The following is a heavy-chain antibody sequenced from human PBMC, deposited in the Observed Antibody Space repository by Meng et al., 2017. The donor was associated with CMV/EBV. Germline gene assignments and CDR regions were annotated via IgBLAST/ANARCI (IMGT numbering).Heavy chain of an antibody. CDR2: INHSGST. D-gene: IGHD2-2*01. Sequence: GSLRLSCAVYGGSFSGYYWSWIRQPPGKGLEWIGEINHSGSTNYNPSLKSRVTISVDTSKNPFSLKLSSVTAADTAVYYCARGRDCSSASCYRGSIDYWGQGTLVTVSS. CDR3: ARGRDCSSASCYRGSIDY. V-gene: IGHV4-34*01. CDR1: GGSFSGYY. J-gene: IGHJ4*02.